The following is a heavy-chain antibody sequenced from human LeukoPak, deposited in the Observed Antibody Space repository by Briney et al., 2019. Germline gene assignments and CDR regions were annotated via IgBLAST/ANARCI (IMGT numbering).Heavy chain of an antibody. D-gene: IGHD1-26*01. J-gene: IGHJ4*02. CDR3: ARARGSARFDY. V-gene: IGHV3-74*01. Sequence: GGSLRLSCAASGFTFSSYWMHWVRHAPGKGLVWVSRINSDGSSTSYADSVKGRFTISRDNAKNTLYPQMNSLRAEDTAVYYCARARGSARFDYWGQGTLVTVSS. CDR1: GFTFSSYW. CDR2: INSDGSST.